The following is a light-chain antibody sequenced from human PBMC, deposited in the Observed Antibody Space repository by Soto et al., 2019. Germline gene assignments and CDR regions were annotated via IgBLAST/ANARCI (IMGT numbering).Light chain of an antibody. CDR2: GAS. J-gene: IGKJ1*01. CDR3: QQYGSSPT. V-gene: IGKV3-20*01. Sequence: EIVLTQSPGTLSMSPGERATLSCRASQSVSSSALAWYQQTPGQAPRLLIFGASSRATGIPDRFSGSGSGTAFTLTISRLEPDDFAVYFCQQYGSSPTFGQGTKVEIK. CDR1: QSVSSSA.